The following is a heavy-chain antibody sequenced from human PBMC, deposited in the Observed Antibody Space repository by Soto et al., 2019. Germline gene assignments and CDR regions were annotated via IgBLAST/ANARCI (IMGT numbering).Heavy chain of an antibody. CDR1: GLIFRNAW. J-gene: IGHJ4*02. Sequence: DVQLVESGGGLVKPGWSLRLSCAVSGLIFRNAWMNWVRQAPGKGLEWVARIRRRADGETIHYAAPVKGRFTISRDESESTLYLQMSSLTTEDTAVYYCITDLPCGVRDYVDDWGQVALVSVAS. D-gene: IGHD3-10*01. CDR3: ITDLPCGVRDYVDD. CDR2: IRRRADGETI. V-gene: IGHV3-15*05.